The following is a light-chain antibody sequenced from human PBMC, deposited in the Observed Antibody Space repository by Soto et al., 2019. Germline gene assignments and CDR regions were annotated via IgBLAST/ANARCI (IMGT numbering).Light chain of an antibody. CDR1: SSDIGHYDY. CDR3: GSYAGSNNYV. V-gene: IGLV2-14*03. CDR2: HVT. Sequence: QSVLTQPASVSGSPGQSITISCTGTSSDIGHYDYVSWYQQHPGKAPKLMIYHVTYRPSGVSNRHPGSKSGNSASLTISGVQADDAGDYCCGSYAGSNNYVFGTGTKVTVL. J-gene: IGLJ1*01.